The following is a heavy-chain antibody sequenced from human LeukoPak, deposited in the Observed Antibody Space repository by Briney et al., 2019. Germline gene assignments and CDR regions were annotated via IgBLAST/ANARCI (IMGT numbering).Heavy chain of an antibody. CDR3: ARDWEAVATFDY. D-gene: IGHD6-19*01. J-gene: IGHJ4*02. CDR1: GFTFSSYA. V-gene: IGHV3-30-3*01. Sequence: GGSLRLSCAASGFTFSSYAMHWVRQAPGKGLEWVAVISYDGSNKYYADSVKGRFTISRDNSKNTLYLQINTLRAEDTAVYYCARDWEAVATFDYWGQGTLVTVSS. CDR2: ISYDGSNK.